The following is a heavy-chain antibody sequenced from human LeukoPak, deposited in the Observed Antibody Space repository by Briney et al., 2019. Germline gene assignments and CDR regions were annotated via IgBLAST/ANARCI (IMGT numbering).Heavy chain of an antibody. V-gene: IGHV4-30-4*01. Sequence: PSETLSLTCTVSGXSISSGDYYWSWIRQPPGKGLELIRYIYYSGSTYYNPSLKSRVTISVDMSKTQFSLKLSSVTAADTAVYYCARDVPYYGSGSYFDYWGQGTLVTVSS. CDR3: ARDVPYYGSGSYFDY. CDR1: GXSISSGDYY. CDR2: IYYSGST. D-gene: IGHD3-10*01. J-gene: IGHJ4*02.